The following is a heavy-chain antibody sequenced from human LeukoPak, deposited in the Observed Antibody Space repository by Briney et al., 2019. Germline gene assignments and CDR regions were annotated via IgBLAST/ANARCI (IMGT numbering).Heavy chain of an antibody. CDR1: GFTFTSYS. CDR3: AKDVYDTTGYYYEY. Sequence: PGGSLRLSCAASGFTFTSYSMNWVRQAPGKGLEWVSAISGSGGSTYYADSVKGRFTISRDNSKNTLYLQMNSLRAEDTAVYYCAKDVYDTTGYYYEYWGQGTLVTVSS. V-gene: IGHV3-23*01. D-gene: IGHD3-22*01. J-gene: IGHJ4*02. CDR2: ISGSGGST.